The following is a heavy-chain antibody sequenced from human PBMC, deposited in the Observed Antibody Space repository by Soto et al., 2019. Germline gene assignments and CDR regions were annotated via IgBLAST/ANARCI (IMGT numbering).Heavy chain of an antibody. J-gene: IGHJ6*02. Sequence: QVQLVQSGAEVKKSGASVKVSCKPSGYSFSDYFIQWVRQAPGQGLEWVAWINPKTAATNYAKKFQGMVSLTWDTSSTTAYMELTRLRPDDTAVYYCARIKWGLNYYIGMDVWGQGTTVIVSS. D-gene: IGHD3-10*01. CDR3: ARIKWGLNYYIGMDV. CDR2: INPKTAAT. CDR1: GYSFSDYF. V-gene: IGHV1-2*02.